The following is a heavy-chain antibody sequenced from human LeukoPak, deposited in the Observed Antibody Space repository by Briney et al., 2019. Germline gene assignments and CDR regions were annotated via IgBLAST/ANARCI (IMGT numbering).Heavy chain of an antibody. CDR2: ISGSGGAT. CDR1: GFTFSTFA. D-gene: IGHD5-12*01. Sequence: GGSLRLSCAASGFTFSTFAMSWVRQAPGKGLQWVAGISGSGGATYYAQSVQGRFSLSRDNSKNILYLQMNSLRVEDTATYCCAKDSFSGYEWWVGSWGQGTLVAVSS. J-gene: IGHJ5*01. CDR3: AKDSFSGYEWWVGS. V-gene: IGHV3-23*01.